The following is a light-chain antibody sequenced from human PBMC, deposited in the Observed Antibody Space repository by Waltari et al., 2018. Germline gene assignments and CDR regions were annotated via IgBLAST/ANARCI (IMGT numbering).Light chain of an antibody. J-gene: IGLJ1*01. Sequence: QSVLTQPPSVSGAPGQTVTISCTGTDSTLGAGYDVPWYHPLPETAPHLLTFRARNRTSGVPARYSASRSGTSAFLAITGLQAEDEAEYYCQSYDNNVSVFGTGTQVSVL. CDR2: RAR. CDR1: DSTLGAGYD. CDR3: QSYDNNVSV. V-gene: IGLV1-40*01.